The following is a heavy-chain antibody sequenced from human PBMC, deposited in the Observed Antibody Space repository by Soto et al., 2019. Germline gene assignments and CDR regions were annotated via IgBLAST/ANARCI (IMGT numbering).Heavy chain of an antibody. V-gene: IGHV1-3*01. CDR3: ARGSSTGLFDI. Sequence: ASVKVSRKASGYTFTSYAIHWVRQAPGQRLEWMGWINAGNGNTKYSQKFQGRVTITRDTSASTAYMELSSLRSEDTAVYYCARGSSTGLFDIWGQGTMVTVSS. D-gene: IGHD1-1*01. CDR2: INAGNGNT. CDR1: GYTFTSYA. J-gene: IGHJ3*02.